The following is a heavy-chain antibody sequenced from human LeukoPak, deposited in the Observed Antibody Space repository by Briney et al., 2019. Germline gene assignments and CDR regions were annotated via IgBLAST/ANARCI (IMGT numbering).Heavy chain of an antibody. Sequence: GGSLRLSCAASGFTFSSYWMSWVRQAPGKGLEWVANIKQDGSEKYYVDSVKGRFTISRDNAKNSLYLQMNSLRAEDTAVYYCARAEELRFLEWFPPRPYGMDVWGQGTTVTVSS. V-gene: IGHV3-7*03. J-gene: IGHJ6*02. CDR2: IKQDGSEK. CDR3: ARAEELRFLEWFPPRPYGMDV. D-gene: IGHD3-3*01. CDR1: GFTFSSYW.